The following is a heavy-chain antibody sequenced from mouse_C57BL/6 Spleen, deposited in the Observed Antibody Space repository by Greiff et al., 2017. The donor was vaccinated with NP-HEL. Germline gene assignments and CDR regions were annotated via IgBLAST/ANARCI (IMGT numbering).Heavy chain of an antibody. D-gene: IGHD1-1*01. V-gene: IGHV5-4*03. J-gene: IGHJ1*03. Sequence: EVMLVESGGGLVKPGGSLKLSCAASGFTFSSYAMSWVRQTPEKRLEWVATISDGGSYTYYPDNVKGRFTISRDNAKNNLYLQMSHLKSEDTAMYYCARWDYYGSRRYFDVWGTGTTVTVSS. CDR1: GFTFSSYA. CDR3: ARWDYYGSRRYFDV. CDR2: ISDGGSYT.